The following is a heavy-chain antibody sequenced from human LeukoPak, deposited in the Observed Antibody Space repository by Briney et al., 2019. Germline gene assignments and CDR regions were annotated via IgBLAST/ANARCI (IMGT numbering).Heavy chain of an antibody. CDR3: ARVPRSSRIPIFR. D-gene: IGHD3-3*01. CDR1: GFTFSNYA. V-gene: IGHV3-23*01. Sequence: SGGSLRLSCVVSGFTFSNYAMSWVRQAPGKGLEWVSGISGSGGGTYYADSVKGRFTISRDNAKNSLYLQLNSLRAEDTAVYHCARVPRSSRIPIFRWGQGTLVTVSS. J-gene: IGHJ4*02. CDR2: ISGSGGGT.